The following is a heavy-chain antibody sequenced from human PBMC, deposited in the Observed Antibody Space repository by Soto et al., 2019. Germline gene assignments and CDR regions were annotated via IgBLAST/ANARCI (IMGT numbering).Heavy chain of an antibody. J-gene: IGHJ4*02. Sequence: GGPLRLSCAASGFTFSSYSMNWVRQAPGKGLEWVSYISSSSSTIYYADSVKGRFTISRDNAKNSLYLQMNSLRAEDTAVYYCASTLYYYGSGSFEPFDYWGQGTLVTVSS. CDR1: GFTFSSYS. CDR2: ISSSSSTI. CDR3: ASTLYYYGSGSFEPFDY. D-gene: IGHD3-10*01. V-gene: IGHV3-48*01.